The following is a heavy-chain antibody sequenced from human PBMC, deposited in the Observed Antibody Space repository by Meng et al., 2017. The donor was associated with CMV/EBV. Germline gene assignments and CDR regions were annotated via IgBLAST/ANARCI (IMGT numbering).Heavy chain of an antibody. J-gene: IGHJ6*02. D-gene: IGHD3/OR15-3a*01. CDR3: ARKSDLLHIYYYGMDV. CDR2: IKSKTDGGTT. V-gene: IGHV3-15*01. CDR1: GFTFSNAW. Sequence: GESLKISCAASGFTFSNAWMSWVRQAPGKGLEWVGRIKSKTDGGTTDYAAPVKGRFTISRDDSKNTLYLQMNSLKTEDTAVYYCARKSDLLHIYYYGMDVWGQGTTVTVSS.